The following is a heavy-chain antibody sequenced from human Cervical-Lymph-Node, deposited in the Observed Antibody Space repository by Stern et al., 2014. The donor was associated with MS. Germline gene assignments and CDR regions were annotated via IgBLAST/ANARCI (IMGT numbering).Heavy chain of an antibody. D-gene: IGHD4-17*01. V-gene: IGHV4-31*03. J-gene: IGHJ4*02. Sequence: VQLEESGPGLVQPSQTLSLTCTVSGGSISSDHYYWSWIRRHPGKGLEWIGYIYYSGSTYYNPSLKSRVTISLDTSKNQFSLKLTSVTAADTAVYYCARSKYGDYHTLDSWGQGTLVTVSS. CDR1: GGSISSDHYY. CDR3: ARSKYGDYHTLDS. CDR2: IYYSGST.